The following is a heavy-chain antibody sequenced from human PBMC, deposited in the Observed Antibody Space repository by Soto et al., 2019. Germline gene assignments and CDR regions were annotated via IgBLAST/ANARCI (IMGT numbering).Heavy chain of an antibody. CDR2: IGTAGDT. J-gene: IGHJ6*02. CDR3: ARVQRVSAGPAYYYGMDV. V-gene: IGHV3-13*01. D-gene: IGHD6-13*01. CDR1: GFTFSSYD. Sequence: SLRLSCAASGFTFSSYDMHWVRQATGKGLEWVSAIGTAGDTYYPGSVKGRFTISRENAKNSLYLQMNSLRAGDTAVYYCARVQRVSAGPAYYYGMDVWGQGTTVTVSS.